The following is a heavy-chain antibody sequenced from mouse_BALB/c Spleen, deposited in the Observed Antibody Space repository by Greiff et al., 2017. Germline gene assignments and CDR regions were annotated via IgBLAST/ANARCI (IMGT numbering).Heavy chain of an antibody. Sequence: QVHVKQSGAELVRPGASVKLSCKASGYSFTSYWMNWVKQRPGQGLEWIGMIHPSDSETRLNQKFKDKATLTVDKSSSTAYMQLSSPTAEDSAVYDCARGDWLYYFDYWGQGTTLTVSS. J-gene: IGHJ2*01. CDR2: IHPSDSET. V-gene: IGHV1S82*01. CDR3: ARGDWLYYFDY. D-gene: IGHD3-2*02. CDR1: GYSFTSYW.